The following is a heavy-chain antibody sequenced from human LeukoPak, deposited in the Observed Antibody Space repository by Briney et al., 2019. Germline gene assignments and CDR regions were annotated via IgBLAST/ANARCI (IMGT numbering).Heavy chain of an antibody. J-gene: IGHJ4*02. CDR3: ARGELLLDHFDY. Sequence: ASVKVSCKASGYTFTSYDINWVRQATGQGLEWMGWMNPNSGNTGYAQKFQGRVTMTRNTSISIAYMELSSLRSEDTAVYYCARGELLLDHFDYWGQGTLVTVSS. V-gene: IGHV1-8*01. D-gene: IGHD2-15*01. CDR1: GYTFTSYD. CDR2: MNPNSGNT.